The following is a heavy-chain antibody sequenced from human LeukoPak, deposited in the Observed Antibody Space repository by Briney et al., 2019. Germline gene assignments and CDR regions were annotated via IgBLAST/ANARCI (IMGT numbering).Heavy chain of an antibody. CDR2: IYYSGST. Sequence: SETLSLTCTVSGGSISSYYWSWIRQPPGKGLEWIGYIYYSGSTSYNPSLKSRVTISVDTSKNQFSLKLSSVTAADTAVYYCASSRELDYDFWSGYYTNWFDPWGQGTLVTVSS. J-gene: IGHJ5*02. V-gene: IGHV4-59*01. D-gene: IGHD3-3*01. CDR1: GGSISSYY. CDR3: ASSRELDYDFWSGYYTNWFDP.